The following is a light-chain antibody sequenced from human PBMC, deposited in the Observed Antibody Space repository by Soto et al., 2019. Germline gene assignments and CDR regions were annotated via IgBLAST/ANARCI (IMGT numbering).Light chain of an antibody. J-gene: IGKJ3*01. CDR1: QSVSSF. Sequence: EIVLTQSPATLSLSPGERATLSCRASQSVSSFLGWYQQKPGQAPRLLIYHASNRAPGIPARFSGSGSGTDFTLTISSLEPEDFAVYYCQQRSNWPLTFGPGTKEDIK. CDR3: QQRSNWPLT. CDR2: HAS. V-gene: IGKV3-11*01.